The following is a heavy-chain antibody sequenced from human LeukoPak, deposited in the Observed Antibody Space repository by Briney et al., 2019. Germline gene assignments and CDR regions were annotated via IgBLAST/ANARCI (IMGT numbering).Heavy chain of an antibody. CDR3: ARESGYDYDY. V-gene: IGHV3-48*04. CDR1: GFTFSSYN. J-gene: IGHJ2*01. D-gene: IGHD5-12*01. Sequence: PGGSLRLSCAASGFTFSSYNMNWVRQAPGKGLEWVSYISSSSSAIYYADSVKGRFTISRDNAKNSLYLQMNSLRAEDTAVYYCARESGYDYDYWGRGTLVTVSS. CDR2: ISSSSSAI.